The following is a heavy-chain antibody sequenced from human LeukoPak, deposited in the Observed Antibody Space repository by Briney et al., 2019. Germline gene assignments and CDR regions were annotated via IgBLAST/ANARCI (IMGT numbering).Heavy chain of an antibody. CDR2: INPNTNGI. D-gene: IGHD5-12*01. CDR1: GYTISDYF. J-gene: IGHJ4*02. Sequence: ASVTVSCKASGYTISDYFMHWVRQAPGQGLEWMGWINPNTNGINYAQKFQGRVIMTRDTSINTAYMELRSLTSDDTAIYCAGARYSGHEPFDFWGQGTLVTVST. V-gene: IGHV1-2*02. CDR3: AGARYSGHEPFDF.